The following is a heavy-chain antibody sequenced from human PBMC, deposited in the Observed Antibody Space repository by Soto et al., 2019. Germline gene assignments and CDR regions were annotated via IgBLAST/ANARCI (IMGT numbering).Heavy chain of an antibody. CDR2: ISYDGSNK. Sequence: PGGSLRLSCAASGFTFSSYAMHWVRQAPGKGLEWVAVISYDGSNKYYADSVKGRFTISRDSSKNTLYLQMNSLRAEDTAVYYCSTEVWVYYDFWSGYSDYWGQGTLVTVSS. J-gene: IGHJ4*02. CDR1: GFTFSSYA. V-gene: IGHV3-30-3*01. D-gene: IGHD3-3*01. CDR3: STEVWVYYDFWSGYSDY.